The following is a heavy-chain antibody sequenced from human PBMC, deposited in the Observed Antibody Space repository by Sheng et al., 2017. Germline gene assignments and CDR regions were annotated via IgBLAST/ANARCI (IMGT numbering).Heavy chain of an antibody. CDR2: ISSGGDHT. CDR3: APSTEYSGSRYAFFDY. Sequence: EVQLIESGGTLIQSGGTLRLSCAASGFTFGGFGMSWVRQAPGKGLEWVSTISSGGDHTFYAASVKGRFTISRDNSKDILYLQMNSLRAEDTAVYYCAPSTEYSGSRYAFFDYWGQGTLVPVSS. V-gene: IGHV3-23*01. CDR1: GFTFGGFG. D-gene: IGHD1-26*01. J-gene: IGHJ4*02.